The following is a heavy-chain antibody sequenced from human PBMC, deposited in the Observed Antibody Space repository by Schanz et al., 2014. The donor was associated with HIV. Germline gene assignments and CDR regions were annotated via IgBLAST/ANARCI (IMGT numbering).Heavy chain of an antibody. CDR2: ISASGGDT. CDR1: GFTFSTYA. V-gene: IGHV3-23*01. D-gene: IGHD6-25*01. CDR3: ATCGYGSNPAYFDY. J-gene: IGHJ4*02. Sequence: EVQQLESGGGLVQPGGSLRLTCTDSGFTFSTYALSWVRQAPGKGLEWVSSISASGGDTDYADSVKGRFTISRDNSKNTLYLQMNSLRAEDTAVYYCATCGYGSNPAYFDYWGQGTLVTVSS.